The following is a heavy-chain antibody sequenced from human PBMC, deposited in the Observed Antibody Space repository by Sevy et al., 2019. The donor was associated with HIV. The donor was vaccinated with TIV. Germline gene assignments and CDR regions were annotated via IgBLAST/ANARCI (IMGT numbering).Heavy chain of an antibody. Sequence: GGSLRLSCAASGFTFNYYGVHWVRQAPGKGLEWVAVIRLDGSDKNYADSVKGRFTISRDNSKNTMYMQMNSLRPDDTAVYYCAKNTAAVGVGSFDYWAHGTLVTVSS. CDR3: AKNTAAVGVGSFDY. D-gene: IGHD6-13*01. CDR2: IRLDGSDK. CDR1: GFTFNYYG. V-gene: IGHV3-30*02. J-gene: IGHJ4*01.